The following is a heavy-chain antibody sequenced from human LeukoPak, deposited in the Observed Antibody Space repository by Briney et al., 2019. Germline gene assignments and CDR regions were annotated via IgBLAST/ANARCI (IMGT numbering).Heavy chain of an antibody. J-gene: IGHJ5*02. V-gene: IGHV3-23*01. D-gene: IGHD1-20*01. CDR3: AKEQYNWNQYNWFDP. Sequence: GGSLRRSCAASRFTCSSFAMSWVRHAQGLGLKWVSTISGSGGSTYYADSVKGRFTISRDNSKNTLYLQMNSLRAEDTAVYYCAKEQYNWNQYNWFDPWGQGTLVTVSS. CDR1: RFTCSSFA. CDR2: ISGSGGST.